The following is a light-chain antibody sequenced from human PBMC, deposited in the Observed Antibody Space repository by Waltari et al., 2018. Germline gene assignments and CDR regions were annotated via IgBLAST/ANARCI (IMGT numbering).Light chain of an antibody. CDR2: KDD. V-gene: IGLV3-25*03. CDR3: KSTGGRGPSWL. J-gene: IGLJ3*02. CDR1: VLSTQF. Sequence: SYELTQPPSVAVSPGQTARITCSGDVLSTQFTYWYQQKPGQVPVVVSYKDDQRPSAIPGDFAGSKSGTTVLLTITGVQAEGEAEYHCKSTGGRGPSWLFGGGTKLTV.